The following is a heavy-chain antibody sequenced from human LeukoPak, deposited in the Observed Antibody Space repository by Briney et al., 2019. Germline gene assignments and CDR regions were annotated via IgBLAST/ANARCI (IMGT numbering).Heavy chain of an antibody. D-gene: IGHD5-24*01. Sequence: PSETLSLTCAVYGGSFSGYYWSWIRQPPGKGLEWIGEINHSGSTNYNPSLKSRVTISVDTSKNQFSLKLSSVTAADTAVYYCARGISGDGYNFDYWGQGTLVTVSS. V-gene: IGHV4-34*01. CDR2: INHSGST. CDR1: GGSFSGYY. J-gene: IGHJ4*02. CDR3: ARGISGDGYNFDY.